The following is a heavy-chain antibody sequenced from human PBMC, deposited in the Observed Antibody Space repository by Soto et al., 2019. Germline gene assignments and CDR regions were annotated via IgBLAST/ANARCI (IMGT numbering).Heavy chain of an antibody. D-gene: IGHD6-19*01. V-gene: IGHV3-30-3*01. J-gene: IGHJ4*01. CDR1: GFMFSAYA. Sequence: PGGSLRLSCTASGFMFSAYAMLWVRQAPGKGLEWVAAMSYDGTNKYYADSLKGRFTISRDNSKNTLFPQMSSLTADDSAVYYCARDPSPYTSGWYGIDFWGLGTLVTVSS. CDR3: ARDPSPYTSGWYGIDF. CDR2: MSYDGTNK.